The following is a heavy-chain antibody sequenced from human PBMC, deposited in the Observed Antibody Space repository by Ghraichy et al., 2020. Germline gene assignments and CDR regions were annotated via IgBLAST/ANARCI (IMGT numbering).Heavy chain of an antibody. D-gene: IGHD4-23*01. Sequence: SETLSLTCTVSGGSIGSYYLSWIRQPPGKGLEWIGFIYYTGSTSYNPSLKSRATISQDTSKSQFSLKLSAVTAADTALDYCARDRGGNSGSYYYGMDVWGQGTTVTVSS. CDR3: ARDRGGNSGSYYYGMDV. CDR1: GGSIGSYY. J-gene: IGHJ6*02. V-gene: IGHV4-59*01. CDR2: IYYTGST.